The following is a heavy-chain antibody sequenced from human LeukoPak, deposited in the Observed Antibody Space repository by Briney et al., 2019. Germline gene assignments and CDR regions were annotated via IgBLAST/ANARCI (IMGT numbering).Heavy chain of an antibody. CDR1: GGTFSSYA. Sequence: GASVKVSCKASGGTFSSYAISWVRQAPGQGLEWMGGIIPIFGTANYAQKFQGRVTITTDESTSTAYMELRSLRSDDTAVYYCARIRAAAAPRGDNWFDPWGQGTLVTVSS. D-gene: IGHD6-13*01. CDR3: ARIRAAAAPRGDNWFDP. CDR2: IIPIFGTA. V-gene: IGHV1-69*05. J-gene: IGHJ5*02.